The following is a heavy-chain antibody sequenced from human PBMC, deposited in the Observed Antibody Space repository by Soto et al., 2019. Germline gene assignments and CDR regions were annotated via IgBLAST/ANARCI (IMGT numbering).Heavy chain of an antibody. D-gene: IGHD1-26*01. V-gene: IGHV4-61*01. CDR3: ARVPLSGLGIGSYDY. CDR1: GGSVSSGSYY. CDR2: IYYSGST. J-gene: IGHJ4*02. Sequence: SETLSLTCTVSGGSVSSGSYYWSWIRQPPGKGLEWIGYIYYSGSTNYNPSLKSRVTISVDASKNQFSLKLSSVTAADTAVYYCARVPLSGLGIGSYDYWGQGTLVTVSS.